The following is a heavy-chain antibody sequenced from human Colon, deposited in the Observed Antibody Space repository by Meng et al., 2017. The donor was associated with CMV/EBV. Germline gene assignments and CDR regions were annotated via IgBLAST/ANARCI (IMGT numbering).Heavy chain of an antibody. CDR3: AKGRMYYDFWSGYED. V-gene: IGHV3-23*01. CDR1: GFNFRSSA. J-gene: IGHJ4*02. CDR2: ISGGGTST. D-gene: IGHD3-3*01. Sequence: GESLKISCAASGFNFRSSAMSWVRQAPGKGLEWVSSISGGGTSTYYAASVKGRFTVSRDNVRNILYLEMNSLKADDTAVYFCAKGRMYYDFWSGYEDWGQGTLVTVSS.